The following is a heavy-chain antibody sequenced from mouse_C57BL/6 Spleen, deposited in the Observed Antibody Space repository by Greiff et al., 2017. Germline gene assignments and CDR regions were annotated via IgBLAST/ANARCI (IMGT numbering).Heavy chain of an antibody. Sequence: QVQLQQSGAELVRPGTSVKMSCKASGYTFTNYWIGWAKQRPGHGLEWIGDIYPGGGYTNYNEKFRGKATLTADKSSSTAYMQFSSLTSEDSAIYYCARSAGKNWYFDVWGTGTTVTVSS. V-gene: IGHV1-63*01. CDR1: GYTFTNYW. J-gene: IGHJ1*03. CDR3: ARSAGKNWYFDV. CDR2: IYPGGGYT.